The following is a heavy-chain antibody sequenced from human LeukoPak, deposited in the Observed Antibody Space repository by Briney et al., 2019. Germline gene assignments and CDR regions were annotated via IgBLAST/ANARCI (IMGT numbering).Heavy chain of an antibody. J-gene: IGHJ2*01. V-gene: IGHV4-59*01. Sequence: SETLSLTCTVSGGSISSYYWSWIRQPPGKGLEWIGYIYYSGSTNYNPSLKSRVTISVDTSKNQFSLKLSSVTAADTAVCYCARVYYSNSYDYWYFDLWGRGTLVTVSS. CDR1: GGSISSYY. CDR2: IYYSGST. D-gene: IGHD6-13*01. CDR3: ARVYYSNSYDYWYFDL.